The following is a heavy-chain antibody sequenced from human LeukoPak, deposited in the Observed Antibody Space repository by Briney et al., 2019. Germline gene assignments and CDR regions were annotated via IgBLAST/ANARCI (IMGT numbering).Heavy chain of an antibody. D-gene: IGHD6-13*01. Sequence: GESLKISCKGSGYSFINYWIGWVRQMPGKGLEWMGIIYPGDSDTRYSPSLQGQVTISADKSSSTAYLQWSSLKASDTAMYYCARRGPIAAAGYYFDYWGQGTLVTVSS. J-gene: IGHJ4*02. V-gene: IGHV5-51*01. CDR3: ARRGPIAAAGYYFDY. CDR2: IYPGDSDT. CDR1: GYSFINYW.